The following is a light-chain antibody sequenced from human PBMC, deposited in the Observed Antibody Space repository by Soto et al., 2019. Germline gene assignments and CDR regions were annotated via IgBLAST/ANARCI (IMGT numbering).Light chain of an antibody. J-gene: IGLJ1*01. Sequence: QSALTQPASGSGSPGQSSTISCTGTSSDVGAYNYDYWYQQYPGEAPKVIIYDVSHRPAWVSNRFSGSKSGNTASLTISGLQTQDEADYYFSSYTSATTYVFGTGTKLTVL. CDR1: SSDVGAYNY. V-gene: IGLV2-14*01. CDR2: DVS. CDR3: SSYTSATTYV.